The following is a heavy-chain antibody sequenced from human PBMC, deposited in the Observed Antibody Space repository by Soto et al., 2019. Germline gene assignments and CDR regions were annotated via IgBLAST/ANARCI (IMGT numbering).Heavy chain of an antibody. CDR2: IYYSGST. D-gene: IGHD3-22*01. CDR1: GGPISSGGYY. CDR3: ASSITMIESDAFDI. Sequence: LSLTCTVSGGPISSGGYYWSWIRQHPGKGLEWIGYIYYSGSTYYNPSLKSRVTISVDTSKNQFSLKLSSVTAADTAVYYCASSITMIESDAFDIWGQGTMVTVSS. J-gene: IGHJ3*02. V-gene: IGHV4-31*03.